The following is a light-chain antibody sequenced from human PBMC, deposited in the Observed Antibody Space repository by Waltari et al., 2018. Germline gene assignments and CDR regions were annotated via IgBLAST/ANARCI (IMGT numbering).Light chain of an antibody. Sequence: EIVMTQSPVTLSVSPGERAALSCRSSQSVRTNLAWYQQRPGQTPRLPIYGASTRAAEIPARFSGSGSGTEFTLTISSLQSEDFAVYYCQQYNYWPYTFGQGTKLEI. J-gene: IGKJ2*01. CDR1: QSVRTN. V-gene: IGKV3-15*01. CDR2: GAS. CDR3: QQYNYWPYT.